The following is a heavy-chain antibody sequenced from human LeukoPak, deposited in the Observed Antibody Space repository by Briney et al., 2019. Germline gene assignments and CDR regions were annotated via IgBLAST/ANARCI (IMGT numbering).Heavy chain of an antibody. CDR3: VKDAGIYPAWYFDY. CDR1: GFTFSSYS. D-gene: IGHD1-26*01. CDR2: ISSSSSYI. Sequence: GGSLRLSCAASGFTFSSYSMNWVRQAPGNGLEWVSSISSSSSYIYYADSVKGRFTISRDNAKNSLYLQMNSLRADDTAIYYCVKDAGIYPAWYFDYWGQGTLVTVST. J-gene: IGHJ4*02. V-gene: IGHV3-21*04.